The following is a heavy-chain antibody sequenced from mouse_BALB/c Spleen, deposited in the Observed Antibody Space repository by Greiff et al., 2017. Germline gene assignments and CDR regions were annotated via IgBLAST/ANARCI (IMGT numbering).Heavy chain of an antibody. CDR1: GFSLTDYG. V-gene: IGHV2-6-5*01. CDR2: IWGGGST. D-gene: IGHD3-2*01. J-gene: IGHJ4*01. CDR3: AKQEGTARATRAMDY. Sequence: VKVVESGPGLVAPSQSLSITCTVSGFSLTDYGVSWIRQPPGKGLEWLGVIWGGGSTYYNSALKSRLSISKDNSKSQVFLKMNSLQTDDTAMYYCAKQEGTARATRAMDYWGQGTSVTVSA.